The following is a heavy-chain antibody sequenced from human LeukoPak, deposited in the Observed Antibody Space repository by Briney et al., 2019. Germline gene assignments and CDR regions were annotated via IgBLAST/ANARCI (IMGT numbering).Heavy chain of an antibody. CDR2: IIPIFGIA. V-gene: IGHV1-69*10. CDR3: ARLRERWLQLEGSDFDY. CDR1: GGTFSSYA. J-gene: IGHJ4*02. D-gene: IGHD5-24*01. Sequence: SVKVSFKASGGTFSSYAISWVRQAPGQGLEWTGRIIPIFGIANYAQKFQGRVTITADKSTSTAYMELSSLRSEDTAVYYCARLRERWLQLEGSDFDYWGQGTLVTVSS.